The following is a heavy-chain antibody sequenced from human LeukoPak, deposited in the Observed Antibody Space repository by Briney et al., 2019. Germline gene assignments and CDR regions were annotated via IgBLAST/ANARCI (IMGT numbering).Heavy chain of an antibody. D-gene: IGHD3-16*02. CDR1: GFTFGSYA. CDR3: AKAPYDYVWGTYRPFDY. V-gene: IGHV3-23*03. Sequence: GGSLRLSCAASGFTFGSYAMSWVRQAPGKGLEWVSVIYSGGSTYYADSVKGRFTISRDNSKNTLYLQMNSLRAEDTAVYYCAKAPYDYVWGTYRPFDYWGQGALVTVSS. J-gene: IGHJ4*02. CDR2: IYSGGST.